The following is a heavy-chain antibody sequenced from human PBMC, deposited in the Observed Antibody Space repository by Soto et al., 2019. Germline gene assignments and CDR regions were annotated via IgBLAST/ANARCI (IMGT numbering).Heavy chain of an antibody. CDR1: GFTFSSYC. Sequence: ESVGGLVKPGGSLRLSCAASGFTFSSYCMNWVRQAPGKGLEWVSSISSSSSYIYYADSVKGRFTVSRDNAKNSLYLQINSLRAEDTAVYYCARGVRSPSAVLEYWGQGTLVTVSS. V-gene: IGHV3-21*01. CDR2: ISSSSSYI. D-gene: IGHD2-2*01. CDR3: ARGVRSPSAVLEY. J-gene: IGHJ4*02.